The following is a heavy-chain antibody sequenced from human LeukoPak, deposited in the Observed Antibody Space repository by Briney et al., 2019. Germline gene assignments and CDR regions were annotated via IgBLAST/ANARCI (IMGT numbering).Heavy chain of an antibody. V-gene: IGHV3-7*01. CDR1: GFTFSSYW. Sequence: GGSLRLSCAASGFTFSSYWMSWVRQAPGKGLEWVANIKQDGSEKYYVDSVKGRFTISRDNAKNSLYLQMNSLRAEDTAVYYCARDNGYSYGYDSWYYGMAVWGQGTTVTVSS. CDR3: ARDNGYSYGYDSWYYGMAV. D-gene: IGHD5-18*01. CDR2: IKQDGSEK. J-gene: IGHJ6*02.